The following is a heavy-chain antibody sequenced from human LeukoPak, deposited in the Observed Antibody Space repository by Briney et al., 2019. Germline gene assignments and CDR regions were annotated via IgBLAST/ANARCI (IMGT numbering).Heavy chain of an antibody. V-gene: IGHV4-61*01. CDR1: GVSVSDNNYY. Sequence: SETLSLTCIVSGVSVSDNNYYWGWIRQPPGKELEYIGNFYYGGSANYNPSLGSRVTISMDTSKNQISLNLTSVTTADTAIYYCARDTSDPWGQGTLVTVSS. J-gene: IGHJ5*02. CDR2: FYYGGSA. CDR3: ARDTSDP.